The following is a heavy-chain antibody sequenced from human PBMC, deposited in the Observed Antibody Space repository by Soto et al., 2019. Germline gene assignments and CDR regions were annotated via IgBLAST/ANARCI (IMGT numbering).Heavy chain of an antibody. CDR3: ARDVSSSGHNWFDP. CDR1: GGSISSYY. Sequence: SETLSLTCTVSGGSISSYYWSWIRQPPGKGLEWIGYIYYSGSTNYNPSLKSRVTISVDTSKNQFSLKLSSVTAADTAVYYCARDVSSSGHNWFDPWGQGTLVTVSS. CDR2: IYYSGST. J-gene: IGHJ5*02. D-gene: IGHD6-13*01. V-gene: IGHV4-59*01.